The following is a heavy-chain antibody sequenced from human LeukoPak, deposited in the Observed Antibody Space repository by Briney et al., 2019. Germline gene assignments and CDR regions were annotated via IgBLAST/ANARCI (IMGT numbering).Heavy chain of an antibody. J-gene: IGHJ4*02. Sequence: GGSLRLSCEASGFTFSNYWMTWVRQAPGKGLEWVANIKQDGSDENYVDSVKGRFTISRDNGKNSLYLQMNSLRAEDAAVYYCARGGSDSDYWGQGTLVTVSS. CDR3: ARGGSDSDY. V-gene: IGHV3-7*04. CDR2: IKQDGSDE. D-gene: IGHD6-6*01. CDR1: GFTFSNYW.